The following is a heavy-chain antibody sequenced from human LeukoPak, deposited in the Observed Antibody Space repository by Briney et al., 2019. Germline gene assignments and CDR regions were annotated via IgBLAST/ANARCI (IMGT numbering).Heavy chain of an antibody. D-gene: IGHD4-17*01. Sequence: GRSLRLSCAASGFTFSSYGMHWVRQAPGKGLEWVAVISYDGSNKYYADSVKGRFTISRDNSKNTLYLQMNSLRAEDTAVYYCARDGDYGDYSYYFDYWGQGTLVTVSS. CDR1: GFTFSSYG. CDR3: ARDGDYGDYSYYFDY. CDR2: ISYDGSNK. J-gene: IGHJ4*02. V-gene: IGHV3-30*03.